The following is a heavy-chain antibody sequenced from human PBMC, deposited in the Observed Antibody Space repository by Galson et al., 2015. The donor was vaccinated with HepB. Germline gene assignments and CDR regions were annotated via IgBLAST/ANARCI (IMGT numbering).Heavy chain of an antibody. CDR2: ILFDGSNY. Sequence: SLRLSCAASGFTFSDYGMHWVRQAPGKGLEWVAVILFDGSNYYCADSVRGRFTISRDNSKNTLYLQMNSLRAEDAAVYYCVKDLVLTHWGQGTLVTVSS. J-gene: IGHJ4*02. D-gene: IGHD2-21*02. CDR3: VKDLVLTH. V-gene: IGHV3-30*18. CDR1: GFTFSDYG.